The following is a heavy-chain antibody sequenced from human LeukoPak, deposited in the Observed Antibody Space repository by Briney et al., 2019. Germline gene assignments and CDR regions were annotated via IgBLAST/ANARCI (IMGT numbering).Heavy chain of an antibody. Sequence: SETLSLTCTVSGGSVSSGSYYWSWIRQPPGKGLEWIGYIYYSGSTNYNPSLKSRVTISVDTSKNQFSLKLSSVTAADTAVYYCARVPTMVRGVITVIYGMDVWGKGTTVTVSS. CDR1: GGSVSSGSYY. CDR3: ARVPTMVRGVITVIYGMDV. V-gene: IGHV4-61*01. CDR2: IYYSGST. D-gene: IGHD3-10*01. J-gene: IGHJ6*04.